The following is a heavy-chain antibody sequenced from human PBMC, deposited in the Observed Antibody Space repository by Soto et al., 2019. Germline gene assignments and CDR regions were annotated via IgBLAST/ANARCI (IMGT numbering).Heavy chain of an antibody. Sequence: QVQLVQSGAEVKKPGASVKVSCKASGYTFTSYGISWVRQAPGQGLEWMGWISAYNGNTNYAQKLQGRVTMTTDTPTSTAYMELRSLRSDDTAVYYCARGPIVVVVAATRNYFDYWGQGTLVTVSS. J-gene: IGHJ4*02. D-gene: IGHD2-15*01. CDR2: ISAYNGNT. CDR1: GYTFTSYG. CDR3: ARGPIVVVVAATRNYFDY. V-gene: IGHV1-18*01.